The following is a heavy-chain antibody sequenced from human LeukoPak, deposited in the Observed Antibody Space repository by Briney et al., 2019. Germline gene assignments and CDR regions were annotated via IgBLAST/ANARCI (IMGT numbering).Heavy chain of an antibody. J-gene: IGHJ4*02. CDR2: IWYDGNNK. V-gene: IGHV3-33*01. Sequence: PGGSLRLSCAASGFTFSSYGMHWVRQAPGKGLEWVAVIWYDGNNKYYADSVKGRFTISRDNSKNTLYLQLNSLRAEDTAVYYCARQHCSGGDCYFFDWGQGTLVTVSS. D-gene: IGHD2-15*01. CDR3: ARQHCSGGDCYFFD. CDR1: GFTFSSYG.